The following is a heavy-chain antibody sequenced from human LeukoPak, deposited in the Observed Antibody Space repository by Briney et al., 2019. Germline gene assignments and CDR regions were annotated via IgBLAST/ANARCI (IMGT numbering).Heavy chain of an antibody. J-gene: IGHJ3*02. CDR2: INHSGRP. Sequence: SDTLSLTCALYGVSFSGYYWSWIRQPPGKGRGWIGEINHSGRPNYNPSLTSRVALSLDRSKNHFSLKLSLFTAAARAVPYVAGDLSDYYGSGSSRPIDAFDIWGQGTMVTVSS. D-gene: IGHD3-10*01. V-gene: IGHV4-34*01. CDR3: AGDLSDYYGSGSSRPIDAFDI. CDR1: GVSFSGYY.